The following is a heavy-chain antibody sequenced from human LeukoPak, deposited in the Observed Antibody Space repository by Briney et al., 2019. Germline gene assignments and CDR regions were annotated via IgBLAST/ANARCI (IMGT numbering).Heavy chain of an antibody. CDR1: GFTFNSYA. CDR2: ISYDGSKK. Sequence: GGSLRLSCAASGFTFNSYAIHWVRQAPGKGLEWVAVISYDGSKKFYAHSVKGRFTISRDNSKNTLYLHMNSLRAEDTAVYYCARDSPYSGTYSPIDYWGQGTLVTVSS. CDR3: ARDSPYSGTYSPIDY. V-gene: IGHV3-30*04. D-gene: IGHD1-26*01. J-gene: IGHJ4*02.